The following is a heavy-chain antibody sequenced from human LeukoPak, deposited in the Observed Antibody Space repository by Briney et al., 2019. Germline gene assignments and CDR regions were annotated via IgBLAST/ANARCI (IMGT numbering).Heavy chain of an antibody. V-gene: IGHV4-34*01. CDR3: AKERRSYSSSWYGDDAFDI. Sequence: SETLSLTCAVYGGSFSGYYWSWIRQPPGKGLEWIGEINHSGSTNYNPSLKSRVTISVDTSKNQFSLKLSSVTAADTAVYYCAKERRSYSSSWYGDDAFDIWGQGTMVTVSS. CDR1: GGSFSGYY. J-gene: IGHJ3*02. CDR2: INHSGST. D-gene: IGHD6-13*01.